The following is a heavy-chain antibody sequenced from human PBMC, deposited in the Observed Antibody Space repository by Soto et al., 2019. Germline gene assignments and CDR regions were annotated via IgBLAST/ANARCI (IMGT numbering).Heavy chain of an antibody. CDR1: GYTFTSYG. D-gene: IGHD6-13*01. CDR3: ARSIAAALDAFDI. V-gene: IGHV1-2*04. J-gene: IGHJ3*02. CDR2: INPNSGGT. Sequence: ASVKVSCKASGYTFTSYGMSWVRQAPGQGLEWMGWINPNSGGTNYAQKFQGWVTMTRDTSISTAYMELSRLRSDDTAVYYCARSIAAALDAFDIWGQGTMVTVSS.